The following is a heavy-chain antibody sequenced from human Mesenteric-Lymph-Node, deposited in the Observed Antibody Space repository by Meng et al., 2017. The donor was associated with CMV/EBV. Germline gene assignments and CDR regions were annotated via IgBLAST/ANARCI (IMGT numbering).Heavy chain of an antibody. CDR2: IYSGGST. V-gene: IGHV3-66*02. D-gene: IGHD5-24*01. CDR1: GLTVSTNY. Sequence: GGSLRLSCAASGLTVSTNYMSWVRQAPGKGLEWVSVIYSGGSTYYADSVKGRFTMSRDNSKNTVYLLMNSLRADDTAVYYCARVMEMATITWFDPWGRGTLVTVSS. CDR3: ARVMEMATITWFDP. J-gene: IGHJ5*02.